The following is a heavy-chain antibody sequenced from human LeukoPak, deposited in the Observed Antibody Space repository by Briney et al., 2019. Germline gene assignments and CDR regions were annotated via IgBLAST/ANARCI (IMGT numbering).Heavy chain of an antibody. CDR1: GYTFTGYY. J-gene: IGHJ5*02. CDR2: INPSGGST. CDR3: AREGSHYYDSSGYRGYWFDP. V-gene: IGHV1-46*01. Sequence: ASVKVSCKASGYTFTGYYMHWVRQAPGQGLEWMGIINPSGGSTSYAQKFQGRVTMTRDTSTSTVYMELSSLRSEDTAVYYCAREGSHYYDSSGYRGYWFDPWGQGTLVTVSS. D-gene: IGHD3-22*01.